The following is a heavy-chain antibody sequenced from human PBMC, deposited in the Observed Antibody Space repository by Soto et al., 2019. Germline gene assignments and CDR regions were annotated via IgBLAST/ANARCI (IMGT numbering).Heavy chain of an antibody. Sequence: QVLLVESGGGVVQPGRSLRISCAVSGFTFSSFGMHWVRQAPGKGLEWVAVISDDGSSKHYADSLKGRFTISRDNSNNTTYLQMDRLGPEVTAVYYCAKDRWGDFGYLNLPGYWGQGTLVTVSS. CDR1: GFTFSSFG. CDR3: AKDRWGDFGYLNLPGY. CDR2: ISDDGSSK. J-gene: IGHJ4*02. V-gene: IGHV3-30*18. D-gene: IGHD3-16*01.